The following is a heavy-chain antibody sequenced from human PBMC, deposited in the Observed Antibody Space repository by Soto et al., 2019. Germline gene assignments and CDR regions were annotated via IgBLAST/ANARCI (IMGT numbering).Heavy chain of an antibody. D-gene: IGHD5-18*01. CDR2: IYHSGST. Sequence: TLSLTCAVSGGSISSGGYSWSWIRQPPGKGLEWIGYIYHSGSTYYNPSLKSRVTISVDTSKNQFSLKLSSVTAADTAVYYCARTGYSYGDEAFDIWGQGTMVTVSS. J-gene: IGHJ3*02. V-gene: IGHV4-30-2*03. CDR1: GGSISSGGYS. CDR3: ARTGYSYGDEAFDI.